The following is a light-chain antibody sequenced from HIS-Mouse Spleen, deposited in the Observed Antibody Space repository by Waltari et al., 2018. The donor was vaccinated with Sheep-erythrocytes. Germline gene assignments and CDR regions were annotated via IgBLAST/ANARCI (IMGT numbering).Light chain of an antibody. CDR3: CSYAGSSTPWV. J-gene: IGLJ3*02. V-gene: IGLV2-23*01. CDR1: SSDVGSDNL. CDR2: EGS. Sequence: QSALTQPASVSGSPRQSITISCTATSSDVGSDNLVSWYQQHPGNAPNLMIYEGSKRPSGVSNRFSGSTSGNTASLTISGLQAEDEADYYCCSYAGSSTPWVFGGGTKLTVL.